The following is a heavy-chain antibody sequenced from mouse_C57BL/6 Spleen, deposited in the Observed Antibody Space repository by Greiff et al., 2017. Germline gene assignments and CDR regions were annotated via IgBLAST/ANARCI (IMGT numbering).Heavy chain of an antibody. CDR3: TGDYSNYVRFAY. Sequence: EVKVEESGGGLVQPGGSMKLSCVASGFTFSNYWMNWVRQSPEKGLEWVAQIRLKSDNYATNYAESVKGRFTISRDDSKSSVYLQMNNLRAEDTVIYYCTGDYSNYVRFAYWGQGTLVTVSA. D-gene: IGHD2-5*01. CDR1: GFTFSNYW. J-gene: IGHJ3*01. CDR2: IRLKSDNYAT. V-gene: IGHV6-3*01.